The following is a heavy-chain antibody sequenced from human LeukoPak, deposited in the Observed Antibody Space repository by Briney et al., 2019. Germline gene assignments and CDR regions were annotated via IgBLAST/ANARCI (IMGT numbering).Heavy chain of an antibody. Sequence: ASVKVSCKAFGYTFTSYNMHWVRQAPGQGLEWVGIIDPRSGGTSYAQNFQGRVTTTSDMSTSTVYMEVSSLRSQDTALYYCAKDTNNCSLGDYWGQGTLVTVSS. J-gene: IGHJ4*02. V-gene: IGHV1-46*01. CDR1: GYTFTSYN. D-gene: IGHD1-1*01. CDR2: IDPRSGGT. CDR3: AKDTNNCSLGDY.